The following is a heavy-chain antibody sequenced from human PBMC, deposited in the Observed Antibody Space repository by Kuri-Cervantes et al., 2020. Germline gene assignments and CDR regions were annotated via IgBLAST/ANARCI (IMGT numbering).Heavy chain of an antibody. V-gene: IGHV3-23*01. CDR2: ISGSGGST. D-gene: IGHD6-19*01. CDR1: GFTFDDYA. CDR3: ATLGIAVARFRSPNFDY. J-gene: IGHJ4*02. Sequence: GESLKISCAASGFTFDDYAMHWVRQAPGKGLEWVSGISGSGGSTYYADSVKGRFTISRDNSKNTLYLQMNSLRAEDTAMYYCATLGIAVARFRSPNFDYWGQGTLVTVSS.